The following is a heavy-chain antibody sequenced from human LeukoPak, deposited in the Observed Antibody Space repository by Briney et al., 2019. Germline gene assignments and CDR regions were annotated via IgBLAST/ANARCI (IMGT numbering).Heavy chain of an antibody. CDR3: SKDLGYGDSEADFDY. Sequence: GGSVTLSCAASGFTCDVCDMLCLRQAPGKGRVGVSSISWSSDSVAYADSVKGRFTISRDNAKNTLSLQMDSLRVEDTALYYCSKDLGYGDSEADFDYWGQGTLVAVSS. V-gene: IGHV3-9*01. D-gene: IGHD4-17*01. CDR1: GFTCDVCD. J-gene: IGHJ4*02. CDR2: ISWSSDSV.